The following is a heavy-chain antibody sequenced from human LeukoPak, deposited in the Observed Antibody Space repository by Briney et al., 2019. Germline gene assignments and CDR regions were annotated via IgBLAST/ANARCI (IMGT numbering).Heavy chain of an antibody. J-gene: IGHJ4*02. CDR1: GLTFSSYA. CDR2: ISSSSSYI. Sequence: GGSLRLSCAASGLTFSSYAMHWVRQAPGKGLEWVSSISSSSSYIYYADSVKGRFTISRDNAKNSLYLQMNSLRAEDTAVYYCASPREYQLLYFGYWGQGTLVTVSS. V-gene: IGHV3-21*01. D-gene: IGHD2-2*01. CDR3: ASPREYQLLYFGY.